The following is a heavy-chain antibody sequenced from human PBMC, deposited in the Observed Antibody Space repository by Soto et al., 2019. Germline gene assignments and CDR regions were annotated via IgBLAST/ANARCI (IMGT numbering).Heavy chain of an antibody. J-gene: IGHJ5*02. CDR1: GGSLSGYY. CDR2: INHSGST. CDR3: ARGGMTIFGVVPPNWFDP. D-gene: IGHD3-3*01. Sequence: EILSLTFAVYGGSLSGYYWSWIRQPPGKGLEWIGEINHSGSTNYNQSLKSRVTISVDTSKNQFSLKLSSVTEADTAVYYCARGGMTIFGVVPPNWFDPWGQGTLVTVSS. V-gene: IGHV4-34*01.